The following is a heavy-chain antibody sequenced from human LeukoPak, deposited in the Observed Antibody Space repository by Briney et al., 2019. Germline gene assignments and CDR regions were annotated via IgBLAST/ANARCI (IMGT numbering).Heavy chain of an antibody. J-gene: IGHJ5*02. CDR2: IYYSGST. CDR1: GGSISSYY. Sequence: PSETLSLTCTVSGGSISSYYWSWIRQPPGKGLEWIGYIYYSGSTNYNPSLKSRVTISVDTSKNQFSLKLSSVTAADTAVYYCARLRQTTVTTSGWFDPWGQGTLVTVSS. D-gene: IGHD4-11*01. V-gene: IGHV4-59*01. CDR3: ARLRQTTVTTSGWFDP.